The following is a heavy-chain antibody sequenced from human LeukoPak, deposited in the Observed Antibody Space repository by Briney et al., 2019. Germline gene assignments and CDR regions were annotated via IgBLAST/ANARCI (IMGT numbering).Heavy chain of an antibody. Sequence: SETLSLTCTLSGLSISTSFYYCGWLRQPPGKGLEWIVTIYYSGSTYYNPSFKSRFTISVDTSKNQFSLKVRSVTAADTAVYYCARVRYCSSTSCYTIDPWGEGTLVTVSP. D-gene: IGHD2-2*01. CDR2: IYYSGST. CDR1: GLSISTSFYY. V-gene: IGHV4-39*01. CDR3: ARVRYCSSTSCYTIDP. J-gene: IGHJ5*02.